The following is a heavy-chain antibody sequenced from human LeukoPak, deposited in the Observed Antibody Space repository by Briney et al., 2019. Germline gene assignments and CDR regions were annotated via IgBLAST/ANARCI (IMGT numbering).Heavy chain of an antibody. D-gene: IGHD3-9*01. J-gene: IGHJ4*02. CDR3: AREGYDISDVLGFDY. Sequence: SETLSLTCTVSGGSISNGDNYWSWIRQHPGKGLEWIGSIYHSGSTYYNPSLKSRVTISVDTSKNQFSLKLSSVTAADTAVYYCAREGYDISDVLGFDYWGQGTLVTVSS. CDR2: IYHSGST. CDR1: GGSISNGDNY. V-gene: IGHV4-39*07.